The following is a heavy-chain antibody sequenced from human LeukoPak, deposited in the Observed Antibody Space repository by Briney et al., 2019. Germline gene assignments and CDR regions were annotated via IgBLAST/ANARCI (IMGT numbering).Heavy chain of an antibody. J-gene: IGHJ6*03. CDR2: IIPIFGTA. CDR3: ARMSGIVVVPAGGYTNGVCYAYMDV. Sequence: SVKVSCKASGGTFSSYAISWVRQAPGQGLEWMGGIIPIFGTANYAQKFQGRVTITTDESTSTAYMELSSLRSEDTAVYYCARMSGIVVVPAGGYTNGVCYAYMDVWGKGTTVTVSS. V-gene: IGHV1-69*05. D-gene: IGHD2-8*01. CDR1: GGTFSSYA.